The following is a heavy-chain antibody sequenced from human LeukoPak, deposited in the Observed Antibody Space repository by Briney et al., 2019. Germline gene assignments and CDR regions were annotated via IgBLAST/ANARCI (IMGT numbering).Heavy chain of an antibody. V-gene: IGHV2-5*02. CDR3: AHRQWVYSRGWFDP. CDR2: IYWDDDK. Sequence: SGPTLVNPTQTLTLTCTFSGFSLSTSGVGVGWIRQPPGKALEWLALIYWDDDKRYSPSLKSRLTITKDTSKDQVVLTMTNMDPVDTATYYCAHRQWVYSRGWFDPWGQGTLVTVSS. CDR1: GFSLSTSGVG. J-gene: IGHJ5*02. D-gene: IGHD6-13*01.